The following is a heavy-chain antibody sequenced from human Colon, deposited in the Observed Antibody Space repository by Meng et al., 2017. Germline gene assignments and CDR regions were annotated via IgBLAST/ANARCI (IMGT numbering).Heavy chain of an antibody. CDR3: ARNPVIPDARTFDF. D-gene: IGHD2-2*01. CDR1: GGSLNSADYY. V-gene: IGHV4-30-4*01. CDR2: IHSSGNT. J-gene: IGHJ4*02. Sequence: QVQLQESGPGVVKPSQTLSLTCTISGGSLNSADYYWNCLRQSPGKGLEWLGYIHSSGNTYYTPSLKSRLTMSLDTSKNQFSLRLTSVTAADTAVYYCARNPVIPDARTFDFWGQGAPVTVSS.